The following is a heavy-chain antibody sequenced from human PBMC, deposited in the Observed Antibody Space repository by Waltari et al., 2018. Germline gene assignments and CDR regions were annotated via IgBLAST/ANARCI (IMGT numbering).Heavy chain of an antibody. V-gene: IGHV3-7*03. CDR3: ARDWSGSGRGINF. D-gene: IGHD3-3*01. Sequence: VVSGGGLVQPGGSLRLSCAASGFIFSNYWMSWVRPAPGKGLEWVANIKPDGTEKYYVASVWGRFTISRDNTQNSLSLQMTALRDDDTGRYFCARDWSGSGRGINFWGQGVPVTVSS. CDR2: IKPDGTEK. CDR1: GFIFSNYW. J-gene: IGHJ4*02.